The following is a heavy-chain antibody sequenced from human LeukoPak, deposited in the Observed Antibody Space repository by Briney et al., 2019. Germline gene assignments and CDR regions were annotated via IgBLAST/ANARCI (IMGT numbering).Heavy chain of an antibody. V-gene: IGHV5-51*01. J-gene: IGHJ4*02. Sequence: GESLKISCKGSGYSFTSYWIGWVRQMPGKGLEWMGIIYPGDSDTRYSPSFQGQVTISADKSISTAYLQWSSLKAADTAIYYCARHCGHCSGGSCYSASRRGSDYWGQGTLVTVSS. CDR1: GYSFTSYW. D-gene: IGHD2-15*01. CDR2: IYPGDSDT. CDR3: ARHCGHCSGGSCYSASRRGSDY.